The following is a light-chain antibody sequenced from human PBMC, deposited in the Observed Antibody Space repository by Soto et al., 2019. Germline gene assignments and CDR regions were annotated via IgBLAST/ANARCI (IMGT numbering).Light chain of an antibody. Sequence: QPVLTQSPSASASLGASVKITCTLTSAYSSYDVAWHQQQPEQGPRFLMRLNNDGTHTKGDGIPDRFSGSSFGAERYLTSSSLQSEAGADYYCQAWGAGEVFGGGTQLTVL. CDR1: SAYSSYD. V-gene: IGLV4-69*01. CDR3: QAWGAGEV. J-gene: IGLJ2*01. CDR2: LNNDGTH.